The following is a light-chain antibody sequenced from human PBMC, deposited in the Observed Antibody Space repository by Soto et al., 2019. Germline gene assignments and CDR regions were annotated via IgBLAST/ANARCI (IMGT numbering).Light chain of an antibody. CDR3: TSWTTSTTMI. J-gene: IGLJ2*01. V-gene: IGLV2-14*03. CDR1: SSDIGAYNF. Sequence: QSALTQPASVSGSPGQSITISCTGTSSDIGAYNFVSWYQQHPGKAPTLMLYDVNIRPSGVSNRFSGSKSGNTASLTISGLQSEYQADYYCTSWTTSTTMIFGGGTKVTVL. CDR2: DVN.